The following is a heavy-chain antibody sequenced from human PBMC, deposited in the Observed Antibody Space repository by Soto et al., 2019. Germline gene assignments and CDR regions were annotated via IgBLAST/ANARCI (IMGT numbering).Heavy chain of an antibody. Sequence: EVPLVESGGGLVKPGGSLRLSCAASGFTFSSYSMNWVRQAPGKGMEWVSSISSSGSYIYYADSVKGRFTISRDNAKNSLYLQMNSLRAEDTAVYYFARATYYYDGSGYHGYWGQGTLVTVSS. CDR1: GFTFSSYS. V-gene: IGHV3-21*01. D-gene: IGHD3-22*01. CDR2: ISSSGSYI. J-gene: IGHJ4*02. CDR3: ARATYYYDGSGYHGY.